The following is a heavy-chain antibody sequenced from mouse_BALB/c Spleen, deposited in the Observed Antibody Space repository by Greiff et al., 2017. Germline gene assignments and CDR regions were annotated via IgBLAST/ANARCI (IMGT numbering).Heavy chain of an antibody. J-gene: IGHJ4*01. CDR1: GYTFTTYP. D-gene: IGHD2-14*01. CDR3: ARGRYDDAMDY. Sequence: QVHVKQSGAELVKPGASVKMSCKAFGYTFTTYPIEWMKQNHGKSLEWIGNFHPYNDDTKYNEKFKGKAKLTVEKSSSTVYLELSRLTSDDSAVYYCARGRYDDAMDYWGQGTSVTVSS. CDR2: FHPYNDDT. V-gene: IGHV1-47*01.